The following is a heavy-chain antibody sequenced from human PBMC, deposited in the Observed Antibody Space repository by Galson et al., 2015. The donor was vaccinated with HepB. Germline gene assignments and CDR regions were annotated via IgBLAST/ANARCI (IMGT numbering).Heavy chain of an antibody. CDR1: GYTFTGYY. J-gene: IGHJ4*02. V-gene: IGHV1-2*02. CDR3: ARRSGYDSVPPDY. Sequence: SCKASGYTFTGYYMHWVRQAPGQGLEWMGWINPNSGGTNYAQKFQGRVTMTRDTSISTAYMELSRLRSDDTAVYYCARRSGYDSVPPDYWGQGTLVTVSS. D-gene: IGHD5-12*01. CDR2: INPNSGGT.